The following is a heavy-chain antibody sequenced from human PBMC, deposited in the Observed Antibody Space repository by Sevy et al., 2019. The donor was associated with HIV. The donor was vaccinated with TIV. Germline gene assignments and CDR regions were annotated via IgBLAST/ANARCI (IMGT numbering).Heavy chain of an antibody. J-gene: IGHJ4*02. V-gene: IGHV3-30*09. CDR2: ISYDGRNK. CDR3: AGVGDSYCTDDCYHRFDY. Sequence: GGSLRLSCSASGFTFSSYALLWVRQAPGKGLEWVSLISYDGRNKYYSDSVKGRFAISRDESKTTLFLQMESLRTEDRAIYYCAGVGDSYCTDDCYHRFDYWGRGTLVTVSS. D-gene: IGHD2-21*02. CDR1: GFTFSSYA.